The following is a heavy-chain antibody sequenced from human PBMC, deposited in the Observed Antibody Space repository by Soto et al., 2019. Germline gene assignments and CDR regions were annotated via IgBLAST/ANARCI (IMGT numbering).Heavy chain of an antibody. CDR1: GGTFSSYT. CDR3: AGGYCSGGSCYSEFDS. D-gene: IGHD2-15*01. Sequence: QVQLVQSGAEVKKPGSSVKVSCKASGGTFSSYTISWVRQAPGQGLERMGRIIPILGIANYAQKFQGRVKITAYKSTSTAYMEVSSLRSEHTAVYYCAGGYCSGGSCYSEFDSWGQGTLVTVSS. CDR2: IIPILGIA. J-gene: IGHJ4*02. V-gene: IGHV1-69*02.